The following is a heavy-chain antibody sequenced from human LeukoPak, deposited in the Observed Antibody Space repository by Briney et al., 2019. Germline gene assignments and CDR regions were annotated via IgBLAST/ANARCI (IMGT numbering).Heavy chain of an antibody. J-gene: IGHJ4*02. V-gene: IGHV1-2*02. Sequence: ASVKVSCKASGYTFTGYYMHWVRQAPGQGLEWMGWINPNTGGTVYAQKFQGRVTMTRGTSISTVYMEVSRLRSDDTAVYCCARDFSSGWYVDYWGQGTLVTVSS. CDR1: GYTFTGYY. CDR3: ARDFSSGWYVDY. CDR2: INPNTGGT. D-gene: IGHD6-19*01.